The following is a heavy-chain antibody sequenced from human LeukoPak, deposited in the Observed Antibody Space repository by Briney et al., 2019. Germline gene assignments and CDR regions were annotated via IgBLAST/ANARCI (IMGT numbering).Heavy chain of an antibody. Sequence: GRSLRLSCAASGFTFSSYGMHWVRQAPGKGLEWVAVISYDGSNKYYADSVKGRFTISRDNSKNTLYLQMNSLRAEDTAVYYCASGGLRYFDWLLSPLDYWGQGTLVTVSS. D-gene: IGHD3-9*01. CDR2: ISYDGSNK. J-gene: IGHJ4*02. CDR1: GFTFSSYG. CDR3: ASGGLRYFDWLLSPLDY. V-gene: IGHV3-30*03.